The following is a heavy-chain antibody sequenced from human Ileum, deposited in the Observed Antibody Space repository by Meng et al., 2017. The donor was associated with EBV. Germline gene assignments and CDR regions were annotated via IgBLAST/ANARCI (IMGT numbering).Heavy chain of an antibody. J-gene: IGHJ4*02. CDR1: GFTLSSYW. CDR3: AKDCFGDKDS. V-gene: IGHV3-74*01. Sequence: VQWMEAGGGLVQPGGSLGLSCAASGFTLSSYWVHWVRQAPGKGLVWVSRINPDGSVINYADSVKGRFTISRDNAKNTVYLQMNNLRADDTAVYYCAKDCFGDKDSWGQGTLVTVSS. CDR2: INPDGSVI. D-gene: IGHD2-21*01.